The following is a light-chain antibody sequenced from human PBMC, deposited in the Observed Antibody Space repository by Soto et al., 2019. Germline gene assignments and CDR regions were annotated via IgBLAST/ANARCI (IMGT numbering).Light chain of an antibody. J-gene: IGLJ1*01. CDR1: TPNIGTNY. CDR2: RNN. CDR3: AVRDESLRGYV. Sequence: QSALTQPPSASGTAGQRVTIACSGSTPNIGTNYVHWYQQLPGTAPKRLIYRNNQRPSGVPDRFSASKSGTSASLAISGLRSEDEADYYCAVRDESLRGYVFGTGTKVTV. V-gene: IGLV1-47*01.